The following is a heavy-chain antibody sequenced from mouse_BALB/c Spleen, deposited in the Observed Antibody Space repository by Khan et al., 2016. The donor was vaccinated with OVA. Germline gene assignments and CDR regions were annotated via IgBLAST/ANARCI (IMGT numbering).Heavy chain of an antibody. D-gene: IGHD2-1*01. CDR1: GYTFTSYT. CDR2: INPTNIYT. Sequence: QVQLQQSGAELARPGASVKMSCKASGYTFTSYTIHWVKQRPGQGLEWIGYINPTNIYTNYNQKFRDKATLTADKSSRTAYMQLSSLTSEDSAVXYCSSVGPSHGNYGAWFAYWGQGTPVTVSS. J-gene: IGHJ3*01. CDR3: SSVGPSHGNYGAWFAY. V-gene: IGHV1-4*01.